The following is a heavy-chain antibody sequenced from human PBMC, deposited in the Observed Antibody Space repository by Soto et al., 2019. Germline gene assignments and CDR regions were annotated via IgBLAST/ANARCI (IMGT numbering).Heavy chain of an antibody. D-gene: IGHD1-7*01. Sequence: PGGSLRLSCVASGFTFSGYAMSWVRQAPGKGLQWVSSIYSGGSTYYADSVRGRFTISRDNAKNTLYLQMNSLGTEDTAVYYCARDSHSPELFDSRAQGTLVIVSS. CDR2: IYSGGST. V-gene: IGHV3-53*01. J-gene: IGHJ1*01. CDR3: ARDSHSPELFDS. CDR1: GFTFSGYA.